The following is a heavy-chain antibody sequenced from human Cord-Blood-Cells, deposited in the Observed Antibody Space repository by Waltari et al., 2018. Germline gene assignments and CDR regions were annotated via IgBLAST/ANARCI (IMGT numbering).Heavy chain of an antibody. D-gene: IGHD1-7*01. J-gene: IGHJ4*02. V-gene: IGHV4-39*01. CDR1: GGSIRSSSYY. CDR2: IYYSGST. CDR3: AGPANWNYYFDY. Sequence: QLQLQESGTGLVKPSETLSLTCTVSGGSIRSSSYYWGWIRQPPGKGLEWIGSIYYSGSTYYNPSLKSRVTISVDTSKNQFSLKLSSVTAADTAVYYCAGPANWNYYFDYWGQGTLVTVSS.